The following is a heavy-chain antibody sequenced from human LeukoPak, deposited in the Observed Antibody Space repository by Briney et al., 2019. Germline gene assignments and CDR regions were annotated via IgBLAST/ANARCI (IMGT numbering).Heavy chain of an antibody. CDR2: INWDGGST. Sequence: GGSLRLSCAASGFTFDDYAMHWVRQAPGKGLEWVSLINWDGGSTYYADSVKGRFTISRDNSKNSLYLQMNSLRAEDTAVYYCARAESPGGPAAPLWLWGRGTLVTVSS. CDR3: ARAESPGGPAAPLWL. CDR1: GFTFDDYA. V-gene: IGHV3-43D*03. J-gene: IGHJ2*01. D-gene: IGHD2-2*01.